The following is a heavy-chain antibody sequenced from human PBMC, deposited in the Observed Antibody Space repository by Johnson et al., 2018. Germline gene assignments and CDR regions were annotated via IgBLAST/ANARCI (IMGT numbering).Heavy chain of an antibody. J-gene: IGHJ1*01. CDR3: ATGAISGVIYREFSQH. CDR1: GFSFSNYV. CDR2: TSNDEGIK. D-gene: IGHD3-10*01. V-gene: IGHV3-30*03. Sequence: QVQLLESGGGVVQPGRSLRLSCSASGFSFSNYVMHWVRQAPGKGLEWVAVTSNDEGIKYYVDSVKGRFTISRDNSKGTLYLQINSLRAEDTAVYYCATGAISGVIYREFSQHWGQGTLVTVSS.